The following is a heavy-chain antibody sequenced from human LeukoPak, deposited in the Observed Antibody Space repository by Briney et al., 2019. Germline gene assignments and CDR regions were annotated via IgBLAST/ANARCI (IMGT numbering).Heavy chain of an antibody. D-gene: IGHD1-26*01. Sequence: SETLSLTCTVSGGSISSGGYYWSWIRQHPGKGLEWIGYIYYSGSTYYNPSLKSRVTISVDTSKNQLSLKLSSVTAADTAVYYCARDFSGSYKGYFDYWGQGTLVT. CDR1: GGSISSGGYY. CDR3: ARDFSGSYKGYFDY. V-gene: IGHV4-31*03. J-gene: IGHJ4*02. CDR2: IYYSGST.